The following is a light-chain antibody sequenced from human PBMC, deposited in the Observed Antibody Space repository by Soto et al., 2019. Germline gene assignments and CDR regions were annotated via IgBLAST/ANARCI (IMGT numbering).Light chain of an antibody. CDR2: AAS. V-gene: IGKV1-16*02. J-gene: IGKJ4*01. CDR1: QDISNY. Sequence: DLQMTQSPSSLSASVGDRVTITCRASQDISNYLAWFQQKPGKAPKSLIYAASNLQSGVPSKFSGSGSGTDFILTISSLEPEDFATYYCQQYHTFPLTFGGGTKVDIK. CDR3: QQYHTFPLT.